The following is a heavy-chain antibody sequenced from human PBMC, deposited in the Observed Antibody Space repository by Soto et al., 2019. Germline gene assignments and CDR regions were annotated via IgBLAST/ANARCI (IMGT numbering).Heavy chain of an antibody. CDR2: IYYGGST. Sequence: PSETLSLTSTVSGGSISSYYWSWIRQPPGKGLEWIGYIYYGGSTNYNPSLKSRVTISVDTSKNQFSLKLNSMTAADTAVYYCARHNYGSGSTYFDYWGQGTLVTVSS. CDR3: ARHNYGSGSTYFDY. V-gene: IGHV4-59*08. CDR1: GGSISSYY. J-gene: IGHJ4*02. D-gene: IGHD3-10*01.